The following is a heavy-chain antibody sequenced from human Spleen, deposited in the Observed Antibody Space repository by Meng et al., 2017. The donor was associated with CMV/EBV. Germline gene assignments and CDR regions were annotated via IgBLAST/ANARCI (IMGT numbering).Heavy chain of an antibody. CDR1: GVSISSFY. Sequence: SETLSLTCIVSGVSISSFYWSWIRQPPGKGPEWIGYIYYSGSTNYNPTLKSRVTISVDTSKNQFSPKLSSVTAADTAVYYCARGLLRGGGGGDWFDPWGQGTLVTVSS. D-gene: IGHD2-21*01. J-gene: IGHJ5*02. CDR3: ARGLLRGGGGGDWFDP. CDR2: IYYSGST. V-gene: IGHV4-59*01.